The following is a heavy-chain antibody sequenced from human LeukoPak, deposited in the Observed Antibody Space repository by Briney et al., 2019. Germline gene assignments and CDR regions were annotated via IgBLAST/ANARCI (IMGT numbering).Heavy chain of an antibody. Sequence: PSETLSLTCAVSGYSISSGYYWGWIRQPPGKGLEWIGSIYHSGSTYYNPSLKSRVTISVDTPKNQFSLKLSSVTAADTAVYYCATVSADYWGQGTLVTVSS. D-gene: IGHD4-11*01. CDR2: IYHSGST. V-gene: IGHV4-38-2*01. CDR3: ATVSADY. CDR1: GYSISSGYY. J-gene: IGHJ4*02.